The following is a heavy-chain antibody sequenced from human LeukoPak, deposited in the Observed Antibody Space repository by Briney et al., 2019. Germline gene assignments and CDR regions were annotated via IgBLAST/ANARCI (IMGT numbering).Heavy chain of an antibody. CDR2: IWHDGSNE. D-gene: IGHD2-2*03. J-gene: IGHJ4*02. Sequence: PGRSLRLSCAASGFIFSAYAMHWVRQAPGKGLERVAVIWHDGSNENYADSVKGRFSISRDGSKNTVDLQINSLRDEDTAVYYCARDGYGHGSLDYWGQGTLVSVSS. V-gene: IGHV3-33*01. CDR3: ARDGYGHGSLDY. CDR1: GFIFSAYA.